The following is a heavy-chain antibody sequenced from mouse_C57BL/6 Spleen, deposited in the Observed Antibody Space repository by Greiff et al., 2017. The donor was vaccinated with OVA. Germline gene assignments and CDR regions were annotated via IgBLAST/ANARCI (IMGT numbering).Heavy chain of an antibody. CDR3: AREEDGYYHYAMGY. CDR1: GHALTNHW. J-gene: IGHJ4*01. D-gene: IGHD2-3*01. V-gene: IGHV1-54*01. Sequence: SGAEPVRPGTLVKAFRKASGHALTNHWIERVKQRPGQGPEWIGVINSGSGGTNHNEKFKGKATLTADKSSSTAYMQLSSLTSEDSAVYFCAREEDGYYHYAMGYWGKGTSVTVSS. CDR2: INSGSGGT.